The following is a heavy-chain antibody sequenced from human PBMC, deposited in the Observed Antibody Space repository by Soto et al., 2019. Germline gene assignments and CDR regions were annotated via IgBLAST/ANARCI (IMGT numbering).Heavy chain of an antibody. J-gene: IGHJ4*02. CDR3: ARGGYYYDSSGYLDY. CDR2: IIPIFGTA. CDR1: GGTFSSYA. D-gene: IGHD3-22*01. Sequence: SVKVSCKASGGTFSSYAISWVRQAPGQGLEWMGGIIPIFGTANYAQKFQGRVTITADKSTSTAYMELSSLRSEDTAVYYCARGGYYYDSSGYLDYWGQGTMVTVSS. V-gene: IGHV1-69*06.